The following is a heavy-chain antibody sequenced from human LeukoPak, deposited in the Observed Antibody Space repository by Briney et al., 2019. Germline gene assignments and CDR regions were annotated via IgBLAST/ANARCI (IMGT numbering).Heavy chain of an antibody. V-gene: IGHV4-59*01. D-gene: IGHD4-17*01. Sequence: PSETLSITCTVSGGSISRYYWSWIRQHPGKGLECIGYIYSSGSTNYSPSLRSRVTISVDTSKNHFSLKLSSVTAADTAVYYCARHPPRGDGGLPFDYWGQEPWSPSPQ. CDR1: GGSISRYY. J-gene: IGHJ4*01. CDR3: ARHPPRGDGGLPFDY. CDR2: IYSSGST.